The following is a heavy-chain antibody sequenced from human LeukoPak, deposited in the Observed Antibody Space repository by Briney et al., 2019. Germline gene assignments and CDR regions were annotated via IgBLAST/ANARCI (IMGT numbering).Heavy chain of an antibody. V-gene: IGHV3-33*06. CDR3: AKSNSESQTTVGN. CDR2: IWSDGTHK. Sequence: GGSLRLSCAASGFTSNTYGMHWVRQAPGKGLEWVAVIWSDGTHKYYSDSVKGRFTISRDNSKNTLYLEMNSLRVEDTAVYYCAKSNSESQTTVGNWGQGTLVPVSS. CDR1: GFTSNTYG. J-gene: IGHJ4*02. D-gene: IGHD1-26*01.